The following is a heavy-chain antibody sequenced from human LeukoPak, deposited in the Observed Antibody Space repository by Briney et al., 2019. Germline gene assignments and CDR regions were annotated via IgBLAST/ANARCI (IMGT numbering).Heavy chain of an antibody. Sequence: SQTLSLTCTVSGGSISSGDYYWSWIRQPPGKGLEWVVYIYYSGSTYYNPSLKSRVTLSVDTSKNQFSLKLSSVTAADTAVYYCAREVEYSYGEYYFDYWGQGTLVTVSS. CDR3: AREVEYSYGEYYFDY. J-gene: IGHJ4*02. CDR2: IYYSGST. D-gene: IGHD5-18*01. CDR1: GGSISSGDYY. V-gene: IGHV4-30-4*01.